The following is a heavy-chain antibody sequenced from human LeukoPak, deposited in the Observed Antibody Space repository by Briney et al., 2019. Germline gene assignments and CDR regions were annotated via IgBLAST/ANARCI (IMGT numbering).Heavy chain of an antibody. J-gene: IGHJ6*03. CDR3: ARQGADPKGYYYYYMDV. D-gene: IGHD3-16*01. CDR2: IYGGGST. V-gene: IGHV3-53*01. Sequence: GGSLRLSCAASGFTVSSNYMSWVRQAPGKGLEWVSVIYGGGSTYYADSVKGRFTISRDNSKNTLYLQMNSLRAEDTAVYYCARQGADPKGYYYYYMDVWGKGTTVTVSS. CDR1: GFTVSSNY.